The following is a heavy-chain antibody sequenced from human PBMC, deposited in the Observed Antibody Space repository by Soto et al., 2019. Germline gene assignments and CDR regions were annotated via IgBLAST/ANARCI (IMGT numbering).Heavy chain of an antibody. Sequence: QVQLVQSGAEVKKPGAPVKVSCQASGYTFTDYDINWVRQATGQGLEWMGWMNPNTGNTRYAQHFQGRLTLTRDTSISTAFMELRSLRSEDTAFYYCARGKLATLTDFWGQGTLVTVSS. CDR3: ARGKLATLTDF. CDR1: GYTFTDYD. J-gene: IGHJ4*02. V-gene: IGHV1-8*01. D-gene: IGHD5-12*01. CDR2: MNPNTGNT.